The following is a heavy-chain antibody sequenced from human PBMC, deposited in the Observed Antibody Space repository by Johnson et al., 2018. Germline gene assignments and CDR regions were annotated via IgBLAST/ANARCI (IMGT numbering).Heavy chain of an antibody. D-gene: IGHD3-16*01. J-gene: IGHJ3*02. Sequence: QVQLQESGPGLVKPSETXTLTCNVSGGAINSNYWSWIRQTPGKGLEWIGYIHDSGSTKYNPSLRSRVTISVDTSKRLFSLRLSSVTAADTAMYYCARHVFGAFDPFAMWGQGTMVTVSS. CDR3: ARHVFGAFDPFAM. CDR1: GGAINSNY. CDR2: IHDSGST. V-gene: IGHV4-59*01.